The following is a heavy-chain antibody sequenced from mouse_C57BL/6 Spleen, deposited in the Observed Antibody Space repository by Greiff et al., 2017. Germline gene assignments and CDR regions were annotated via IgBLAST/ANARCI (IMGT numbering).Heavy chain of an antibody. CDR1: GYTFTDYY. V-gene: IGHV1-84*01. Sequence: QVQLQQSGPELVKPGASVKISCKASGYTFTDYYINWVKQRPGQGLEWIGWMYPGSGNTKYNEKFKGKATLTVDTSSSTAYMQLSSLTSEDSAVYFCAREGGIYYDYDGAWFAYWGQGTLVTVSA. CDR3: AREGGIYYDYDGAWFAY. CDR2: MYPGSGNT. D-gene: IGHD2-4*01. J-gene: IGHJ3*01.